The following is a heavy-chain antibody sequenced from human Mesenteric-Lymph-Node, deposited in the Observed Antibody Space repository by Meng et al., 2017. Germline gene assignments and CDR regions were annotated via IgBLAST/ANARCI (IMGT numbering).Heavy chain of an antibody. CDR1: GLVFSTYT. D-gene: IGHD3-10*01. J-gene: IGHJ4*02. CDR2: ISASGSYI. V-gene: IGHV3-21*06. Sequence: GGSLRLSCAASGLVFSTYTMNWVRQAPGKGLEWVSSISASGSYIYNADSVRGRFTISRDNAENSLFLQMNSLRVEDTAVYYCARSGSGSYPFDYWGQGTLVTVSS. CDR3: ARSGSGSYPFDY.